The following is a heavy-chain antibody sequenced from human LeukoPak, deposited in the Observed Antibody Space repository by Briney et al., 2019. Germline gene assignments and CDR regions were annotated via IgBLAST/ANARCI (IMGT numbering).Heavy chain of an antibody. CDR3: ARRPGILWRSGYNF. Sequence: SETLSLTCTVSGGSISSYYWSWIRQPPGKGLEWIGYIFYSRNTKYNPSLKSRVTISVDTSKNQFSLKLSSVTAADTAVYYCARRPGILWRSGYNFWGQGTLVTVSS. J-gene: IGHJ4*02. CDR1: GGSISSYY. V-gene: IGHV4-59*08. D-gene: IGHD5-12*01. CDR2: IFYSRNT.